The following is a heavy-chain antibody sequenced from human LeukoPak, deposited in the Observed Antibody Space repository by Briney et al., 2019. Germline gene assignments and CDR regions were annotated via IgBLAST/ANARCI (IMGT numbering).Heavy chain of an antibody. Sequence: ASVKVSCKPSGYTFTGYYMHWVRQAPGQGLEWMGWINPNSGGTNYAQKFQGRVTMTRDTSISTAYMELSRLRSDDTAVYYCARDTQKVVPAASYDPWGQGTLVTVSS. CDR3: ARDTQKVVPAASYDP. CDR1: GYTFTGYY. V-gene: IGHV1-2*02. CDR2: INPNSGGT. J-gene: IGHJ5*02. D-gene: IGHD2-2*01.